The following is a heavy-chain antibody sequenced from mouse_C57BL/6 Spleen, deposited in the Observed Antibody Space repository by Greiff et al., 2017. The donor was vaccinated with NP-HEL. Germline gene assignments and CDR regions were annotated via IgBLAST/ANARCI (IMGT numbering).Heavy chain of an antibody. J-gene: IGHJ2*01. Sequence: EVKLMESGGGLVKPGGSLKLSCAASGFTFSDYGMHWVRQAPEKGLEWVAYISSGSSTIHYADTVKGRFTISRDNAKNTLFLQMTSLRSEDTAMYYCAKSGLDYWGQGTTLTVSS. D-gene: IGHD3-1*01. CDR2: ISSGSSTI. CDR3: AKSGLDY. V-gene: IGHV5-17*01. CDR1: GFTFSDYG.